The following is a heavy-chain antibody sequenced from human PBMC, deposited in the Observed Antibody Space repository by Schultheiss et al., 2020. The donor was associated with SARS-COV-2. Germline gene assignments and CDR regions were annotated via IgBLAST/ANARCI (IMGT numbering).Heavy chain of an antibody. V-gene: IGHV4-4*07. CDR1: GGSFSGYY. CDR3: ARDYSVLQSHELSTGPLKDYYYYMDV. J-gene: IGHJ6*03. CDR2: IYTSGST. D-gene: IGHD4-11*01. Sequence: SETLSLTCAVYGGSFSGYYWSWIRQPAGKGLEWIGRIYTSGSTNYNPSLKSRVTMSVDTSKNQFSLKLSSVTAADTAVYYCARDYSVLQSHELSTGPLKDYYYYMDVWGKGTTVTVSS.